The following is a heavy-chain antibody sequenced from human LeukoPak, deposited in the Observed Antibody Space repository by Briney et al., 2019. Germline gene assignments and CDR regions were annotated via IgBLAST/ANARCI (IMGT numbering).Heavy chain of an antibody. D-gene: IGHD6-13*01. V-gene: IGHV4-59*02. CDR3: ARGEPRIARPGAPPFDL. CDR1: GGSVSSYY. CDR2: VYYSGST. Sequence: SETLSLTCTVSGGSVSSYYWQWIRQPPGNRLEWIGYVYYSGSTDYNPSLKSRVTISVDTSKNQFSLKLTSVTAADTAVYYCARGEPRIARPGAPPFDLWGRGTLVTVSS. J-gene: IGHJ2*01.